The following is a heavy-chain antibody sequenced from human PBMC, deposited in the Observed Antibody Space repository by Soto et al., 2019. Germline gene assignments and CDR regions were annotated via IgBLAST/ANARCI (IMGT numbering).Heavy chain of an antibody. V-gene: IGHV3-21*01. Sequence: GGSLSLACEASGFTFSSYSMNWVRQAPGKGLEWVSSISSSSSYIYYADSVKGRFTISRDNAKNSLYLQMNSLRAEDTAVYYCARDGFTMVRGVMSRYGMDVWGQGTTVTVSS. CDR1: GFTFSSYS. D-gene: IGHD3-10*01. J-gene: IGHJ6*02. CDR3: ARDGFTMVRGVMSRYGMDV. CDR2: ISSSSSYI.